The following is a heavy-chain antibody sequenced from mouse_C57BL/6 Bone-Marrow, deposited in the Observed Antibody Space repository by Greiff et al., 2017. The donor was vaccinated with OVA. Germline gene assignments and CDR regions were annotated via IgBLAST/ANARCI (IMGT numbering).Heavy chain of an antibody. Sequence: QVQLQQSGAELVRPGASVKLSCKASGYTFTSYGISWVKQRTGQGLEWIGEIYPRSGNTYYNEKFKGKATLTADKSSSTAYMELRSLTSEDSAVYFCARWYYSNRWYFDVWGTGTTVTVSS. V-gene: IGHV1-81*01. CDR2: IYPRSGNT. D-gene: IGHD2-5*01. CDR3: ARWYYSNRWYFDV. CDR1: GYTFTSYG. J-gene: IGHJ1*03.